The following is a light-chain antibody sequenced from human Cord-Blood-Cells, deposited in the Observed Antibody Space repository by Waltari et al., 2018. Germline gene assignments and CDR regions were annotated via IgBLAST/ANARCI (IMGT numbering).Light chain of an antibody. Sequence: QSVLTQPPSVSGAPGQRVTISCTGSSSNIGAGYDVHWYQQLPGTAPKLLIQGNSNRPSGVPDRFSGSKSGTSASLAITGLRAEDEADYYCQSYDSSLRGSVFGGGTKLTVL. CDR2: GNS. CDR1: SSNIGAGYD. J-gene: IGLJ3*02. V-gene: IGLV1-40*01. CDR3: QSYDSSLRGSV.